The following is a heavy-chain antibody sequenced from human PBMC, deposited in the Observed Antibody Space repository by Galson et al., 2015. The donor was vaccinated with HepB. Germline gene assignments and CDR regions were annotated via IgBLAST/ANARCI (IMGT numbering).Heavy chain of an antibody. CDR3: AHSMILYSGYDGVVWFDP. CDR1: GFSLSTSGMR. D-gene: IGHD5-12*01. V-gene: IGHV2-5*08. CDR2: IYWDDDK. Sequence: PALVKPTQTLTLTCTFSGFSLSTSGMRVSWIRQPPGKALEWLALIYWDDDKRYSPSLKSRLTITKDTSKNQVVLTMTNMDPVDTATYYCAHSMILYSGYDGVVWFDPWGQGTLVTVSS. J-gene: IGHJ5*02.